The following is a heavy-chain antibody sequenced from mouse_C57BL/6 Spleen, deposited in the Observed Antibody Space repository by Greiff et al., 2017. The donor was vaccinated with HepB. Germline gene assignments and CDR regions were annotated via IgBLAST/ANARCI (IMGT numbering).Heavy chain of an antibody. J-gene: IGHJ2*01. V-gene: IGHV1-80*01. CDR2: IYPGDGDT. CDR1: GYSFSSYW. CDR3: ARDGNSDY. D-gene: IGHD2-1*01. Sequence: VHLVESGAELVKPGASVKISCKASGYSFSSYWMNWVKQRPGKGLEWIGQIYPGDGDTNYNGKFKGKATLTADKSSSTAYMQLSSLTSEDSAVYFCARDGNSDYWGQGTTLTVSS.